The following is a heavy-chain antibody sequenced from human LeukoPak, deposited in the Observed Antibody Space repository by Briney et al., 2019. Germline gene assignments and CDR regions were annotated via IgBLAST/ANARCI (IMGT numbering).Heavy chain of an antibody. CDR2: ISYDGSNK. CDR3: ARGENAGYGRFFDC. J-gene: IGHJ4*02. CDR1: GFTFSSYA. Sequence: GGSLRLSCAASGFTFSSYAMHWVRQAPGKGLEWVAVISYDGSNKYYADSVKGRFTISRDNSKNTLYLQMNSLRAEDTAVYYCARGENAGYGRFFDCWGQGTLVTVSS. V-gene: IGHV3-30*04. D-gene: IGHD5-12*01.